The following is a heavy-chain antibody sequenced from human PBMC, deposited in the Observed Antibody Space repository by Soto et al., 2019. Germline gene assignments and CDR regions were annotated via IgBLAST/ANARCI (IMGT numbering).Heavy chain of an antibody. V-gene: IGHV4-39*01. J-gene: IGHJ2*01. D-gene: IGHD1-1*01. Sequence: SETLSLTCTVSGGSISSSSYYWGWIRQPPGKGLEWIGSIYYSGSTYYNPSLKSRVTISVDTSKNQFSLKLSSVTAADTAVYYCARHGFPDGNWYFDLWGRGTLVTVSS. CDR1: GGSISSSSYY. CDR2: IYYSGST. CDR3: ARHGFPDGNWYFDL.